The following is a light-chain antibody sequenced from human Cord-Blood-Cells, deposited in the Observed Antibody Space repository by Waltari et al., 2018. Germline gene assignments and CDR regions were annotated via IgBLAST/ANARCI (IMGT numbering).Light chain of an antibody. Sequence: QSALTPPASVSGSPGQSITISCTGTSSDVGDYNYVSCYQQHPGKAPKLMIYDVSKRPSGVSNRFAGSKSGNTASLTISGLQAEYEADYYCSSYTSSSTLVFGGGTKLTVL. V-gene: IGLV2-14*01. CDR3: SSYTSSSTLV. CDR1: SSDVGDYNY. CDR2: DVS. J-gene: IGLJ2*01.